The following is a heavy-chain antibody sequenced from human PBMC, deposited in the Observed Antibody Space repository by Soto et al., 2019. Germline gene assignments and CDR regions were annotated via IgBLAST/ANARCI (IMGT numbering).Heavy chain of an antibody. D-gene: IGHD6-13*01. CDR1: GDSFSTDW. Sequence: PGESLKISCKGSGDSFSTDWIGWVRQMPGKGLEWMGVIYPGDFRTRYSPPFQGQVTIPADKSISTAYLQWSSLKASDTAMYYCARHGYSSSWYFAGNWFDPWGQGTLVTVSS. CDR3: ARHGYSSSWYFAGNWFDP. J-gene: IGHJ5*02. V-gene: IGHV5-51*01. CDR2: IYPGDFRT.